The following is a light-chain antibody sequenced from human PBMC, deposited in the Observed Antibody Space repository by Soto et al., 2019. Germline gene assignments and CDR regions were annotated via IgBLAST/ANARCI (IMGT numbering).Light chain of an antibody. Sequence: DIQMTQSPSSLSASVGDRVTITCRASQGITNYLAWYQQKPGKVPKLLIYAASTLQSGVPSRFSGSGSGTDFTLTISSLQPEDVATYYCQKYKAFGQGTKVEIK. CDR2: AAS. V-gene: IGKV1-27*01. CDR1: QGITNY. CDR3: QKYKA. J-gene: IGKJ1*01.